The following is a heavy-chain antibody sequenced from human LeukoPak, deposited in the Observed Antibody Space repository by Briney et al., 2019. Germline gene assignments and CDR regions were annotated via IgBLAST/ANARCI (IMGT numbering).Heavy chain of an antibody. CDR3: ARGSRELSPFDY. CDR1: GYSISSGYY. J-gene: IGHJ4*02. Sequence: SETLSLTCSVSGYSISSGYYWGWIRQPPGKGLEWIGSIYHSGSTYYNPSLKSRVTISLDTSKNQFSLKLSSVTAADTAVYYCARGSRELSPFDYWGQGTLVTVSS. V-gene: IGHV4-38-2*02. CDR2: IYHSGST. D-gene: IGHD1-26*01.